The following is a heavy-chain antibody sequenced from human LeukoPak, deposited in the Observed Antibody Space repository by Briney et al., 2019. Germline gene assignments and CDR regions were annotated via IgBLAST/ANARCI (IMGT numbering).Heavy chain of an antibody. V-gene: IGHV3-23*01. CDR1: GFTFGSYA. D-gene: IGHD6-13*01. CDR2: ISGSGGST. CDR3: AKKPYSSSWALDY. Sequence: GGSLRLSCAASGFTFGSYAVSWVRQAPGKGLEWVSAISGSGGSTYYADSVKGRFTISRDNSKNTLYLQMNSLRAEDTAVYYCAKKPYSSSWALDYWGQGTLVTVSS. J-gene: IGHJ4*02.